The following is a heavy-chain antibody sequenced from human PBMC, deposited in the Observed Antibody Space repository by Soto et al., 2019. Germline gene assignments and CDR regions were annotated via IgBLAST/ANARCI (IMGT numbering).Heavy chain of an antibody. J-gene: IGHJ4*02. Sequence: EVQLVESGGGLVQPGGSLRLSCAASGFTFSSYEMNWVRQAPGKGLEWVSYISSSGSTIYYADSVKGRFTISRDNAKNSTCLQFTSRRAKGAAVYYCARAQYSSGGGYFDYWGQETLVTVSS. V-gene: IGHV3-48*03. CDR3: ARAQYSSGGGYFDY. D-gene: IGHD6-19*01. CDR2: ISSSGSTI. CDR1: GFTFSSYE.